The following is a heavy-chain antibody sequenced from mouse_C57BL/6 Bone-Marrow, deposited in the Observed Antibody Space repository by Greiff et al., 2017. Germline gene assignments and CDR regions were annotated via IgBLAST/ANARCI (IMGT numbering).Heavy chain of an antibody. J-gene: IGHJ3*01. CDR2: IDPSDSYT. CDR1: GYTFTSYW. Sequence: QVQLQQPGAELVMPGASVKLSCKASGYTFTSYWMHWVKQRPGQGLEWIGEIDPSDSYTNYNQKFKGKSTLTVDQSSSTAYMQLSSLTSEDSAVYYCAREGYDSWVAYWGQGTLVTVSA. D-gene: IGHD2-4*01. CDR3: AREGYDSWVAY. V-gene: IGHV1-69*01.